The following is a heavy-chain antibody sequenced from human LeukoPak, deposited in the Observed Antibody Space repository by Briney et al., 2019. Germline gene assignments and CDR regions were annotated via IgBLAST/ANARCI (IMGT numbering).Heavy chain of an antibody. CDR1: GFTFSSNS. J-gene: IGHJ6*03. Sequence: GGSLRLSCAAPGFTFSSNSMNWVRQAPGKGLEWVSYISSSSSTRYYADSVKGRFTISRDNAKNSLYLQMNSLRAEDTAVYYCARGGTINGGMDVWGKGTTVTVSS. D-gene: IGHD1-1*01. CDR3: ARGGTINGGMDV. V-gene: IGHV3-48*01. CDR2: ISSSSSTR.